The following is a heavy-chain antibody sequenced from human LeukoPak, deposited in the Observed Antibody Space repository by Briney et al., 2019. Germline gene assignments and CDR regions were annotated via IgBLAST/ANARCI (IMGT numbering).Heavy chain of an antibody. CDR3: ATEIPDSVVAATKSYWYFDL. V-gene: IGHV1-24*01. D-gene: IGHD2-15*01. J-gene: IGHJ2*01. CDR2: FDPEDGET. Sequence: ASVKVSCKVSGYTLTELSMHWVRQAPGKGLEWMGGFDPEDGETIYAQKFQGRVTMTEDTSTDTAYMELSSQRSEDTAVYYCATEIPDSVVAATKSYWYFDLWGRGTLVTVSS. CDR1: GYTLTELS.